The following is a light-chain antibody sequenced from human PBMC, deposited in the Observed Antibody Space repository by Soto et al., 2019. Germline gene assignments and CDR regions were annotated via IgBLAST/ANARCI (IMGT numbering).Light chain of an antibody. J-gene: IGKJ2*01. CDR1: QSVSSN. CDR3: QQYTNWPPLYT. V-gene: IGKV3-15*01. CDR2: GAS. Sequence: EIVMTQSPATLSLSPGERATLSCRASQSVSSNLAWYQQKCGQAPRLLIYGASTRATGIPARFSGSGSGTEFTLTISSLQSEDFAVYYCQQYTNWPPLYTFGQGTKLEIK.